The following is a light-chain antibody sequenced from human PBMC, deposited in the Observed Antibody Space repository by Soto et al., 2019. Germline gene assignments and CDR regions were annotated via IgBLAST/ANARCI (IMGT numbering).Light chain of an antibody. CDR1: QDISKF. CDR3: QQYDNRPFT. J-gene: IGKJ3*01. V-gene: IGKV1-33*01. Sequence: DIQMTQSPSSLSASVGDRVSFTCQASQDISKFLNWYQHKPGQAPSLLIYDASKSQFGVPSRLSGSGSGTDLTFTISSLHPEDNETYYCQQYDNRPFTFGPGTKVDVK. CDR2: DAS.